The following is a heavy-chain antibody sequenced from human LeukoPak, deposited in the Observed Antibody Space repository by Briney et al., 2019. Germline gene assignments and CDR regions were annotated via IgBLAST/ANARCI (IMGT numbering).Heavy chain of an antibody. D-gene: IGHD3-10*01. Sequence: SVTLSCTASGGTFSSYAISWVRQAPGHGLEWMGGIIPIFGTANYAQKFPGRVTITADDSTSTAYMELSSLRSEDTAVYYCARDTRGVKTFDYWGQGTLVTVSS. CDR2: IIPIFGTA. CDR3: ARDTRGVKTFDY. CDR1: GGTFSSYA. V-gene: IGHV1-69*13. J-gene: IGHJ4*02.